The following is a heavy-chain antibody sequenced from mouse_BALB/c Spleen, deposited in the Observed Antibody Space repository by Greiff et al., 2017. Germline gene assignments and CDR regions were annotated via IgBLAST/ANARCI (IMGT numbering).Heavy chain of an antibody. Sequence: VKVVESGAELVRPGTSVKVSCKASGYAFTNYLIEWVKQRPGQGLEWIGVINPGSGGTNYNEKFKGKATLTADKSSSTAYMQLSSLTSDDSAVYFCARGGAYDGYFFDYWGQGTTLTVSS. CDR3: ARGGAYDGYFFDY. CDR2: INPGSGGT. CDR1: GYAFTNYL. D-gene: IGHD2-3*01. V-gene: IGHV1-54*01. J-gene: IGHJ2*01.